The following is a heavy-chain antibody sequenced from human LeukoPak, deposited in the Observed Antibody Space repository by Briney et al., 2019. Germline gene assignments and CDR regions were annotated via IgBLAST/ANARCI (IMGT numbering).Heavy chain of an antibody. Sequence: GESLRLSCAASGFTFTTYWMTWVRQAPGKGLEWVSYISSSSSTIYYADSVKGRFTISRDNAKNSLYLQMNSLRAEDTAVYYCARVFIGDYGDYQFDYWGQGTLVTVSS. CDR2: ISSSSSTI. D-gene: IGHD4-17*01. J-gene: IGHJ4*02. V-gene: IGHV3-48*01. CDR3: ARVFIGDYGDYQFDY. CDR1: GFTFTTYW.